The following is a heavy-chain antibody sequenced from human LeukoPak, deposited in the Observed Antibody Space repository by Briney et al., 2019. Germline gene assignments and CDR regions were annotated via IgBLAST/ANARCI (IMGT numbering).Heavy chain of an antibody. V-gene: IGHV3-74*01. CDR2: INSEGSST. J-gene: IGHJ4*02. CDR1: GFTFSSYW. Sequence: PGGSLRLSCAASGFTFSSYWMHWVRHAPGKGLVWVSRINSEGSSTSYADSVKGRFTISRDNAKNTLYLQMNSLRAEDTAVYYCARVLRQQLASDWGQGTLVTVSS. D-gene: IGHD6-13*01. CDR3: ARVLRQQLASD.